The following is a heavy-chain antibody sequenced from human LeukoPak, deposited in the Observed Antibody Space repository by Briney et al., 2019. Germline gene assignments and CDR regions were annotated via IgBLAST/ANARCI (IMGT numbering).Heavy chain of an antibody. CDR3: ASPYDYVWGAHYYMDV. D-gene: IGHD3-16*01. J-gene: IGHJ6*03. CDR1: GGTFSSYA. CDR2: IIPIFGTA. V-gene: IGHV1-69*06. Sequence: PVKVSCKASGGTFSSYAISWVRQAPGQGLEWMGGIIPIFGTANYAQKFQGRVTITADKSTSTAYMELSSLRSEDTAVYYCASPYDYVWGAHYYMDVWGRGTTVTVSS.